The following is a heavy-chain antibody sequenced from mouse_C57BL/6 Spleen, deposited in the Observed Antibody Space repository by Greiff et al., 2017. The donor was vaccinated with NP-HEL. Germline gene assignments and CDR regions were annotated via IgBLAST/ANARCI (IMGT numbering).Heavy chain of an antibody. Sequence: ESGPGLVKPSQSLSLTCSVTGYSITSGYYWNWIRQFPGNKLEWMGYISYDGSNNYNPSLKNRISITRDTSKNQFFLKLNSVTTEDTATYYCARDRYRDFDVWGTGTTVTVSS. J-gene: IGHJ1*03. CDR2: ISYDGSN. D-gene: IGHD2-14*01. CDR1: GYSITSGYY. V-gene: IGHV3-6*01. CDR3: ARDRYRDFDV.